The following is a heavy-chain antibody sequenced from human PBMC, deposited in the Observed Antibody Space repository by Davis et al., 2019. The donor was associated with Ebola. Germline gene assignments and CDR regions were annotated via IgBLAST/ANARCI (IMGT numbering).Heavy chain of an antibody. Sequence: AASVKVSCKASGYTFTSYGISWVRQAPGQGLEWMGWISAYNGNTNYAQKLQGRVTMTTDTSTSTAYMELRSLRSDDTAVYYCARDGALGYCSSTSCSRYYYGMDVWGQETTVTVSS. J-gene: IGHJ6*02. CDR3: ARDGALGYCSSTSCSRYYYGMDV. D-gene: IGHD2-2*01. CDR2: ISAYNGNT. V-gene: IGHV1-18*01. CDR1: GYTFTSYG.